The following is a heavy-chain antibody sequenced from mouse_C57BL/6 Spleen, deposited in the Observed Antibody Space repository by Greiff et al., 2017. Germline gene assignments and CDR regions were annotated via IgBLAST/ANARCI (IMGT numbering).Heavy chain of an antibody. V-gene: IGHV5-4*03. CDR3: ARVRDSSGFYSMDN. CDR2: ISDGGSYT. CDR1: GFPFSSYA. J-gene: IGHJ4*01. D-gene: IGHD3-2*02. Sequence: EVKLMESGGGLVKPGGSLKLSCAPSGFPFSSYAMSWVRQTPEKRLEWVATISDGGSYTYYPDNVKGRFTISRDNAKNNLYLQMSHLKSEDTAMYYCARVRDSSGFYSMDNWGQGASVTVST.